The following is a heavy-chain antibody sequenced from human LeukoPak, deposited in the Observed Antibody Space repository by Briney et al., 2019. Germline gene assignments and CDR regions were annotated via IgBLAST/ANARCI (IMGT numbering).Heavy chain of an antibody. Sequence: ASVKVSCKASGGTFSSYAISWVRQAPGQGLEWMGWINPNSGGTNYAQKFQGRVTMTRDTSISTAYMELSRLRSDDTAVYYCARDGDGYNYSVDYWGQGTLVTVSS. CDR2: INPNSGGT. J-gene: IGHJ4*02. V-gene: IGHV1-2*02. CDR1: GGTFSSYA. D-gene: IGHD5-24*01. CDR3: ARDGDGYNYSVDY.